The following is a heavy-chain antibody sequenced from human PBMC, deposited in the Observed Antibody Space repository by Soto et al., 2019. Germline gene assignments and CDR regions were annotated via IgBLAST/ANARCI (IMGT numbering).Heavy chain of an antibody. CDR2: ISDNGDST. D-gene: IGHD4-17*01. V-gene: IGHV3-23*01. Sequence: EVQLLESGGGLVQPGGSLSLSCGGSGFTFYNYAMSWVRQAPGKGLEWVSGISDNGDSTYYADSVKGRFTISRDNSKNTMSLQMHSLRDEDTALYYCAKDPNGDYGGGFEFGGQGTRVTVSS. CDR3: AKDPNGDYGGGFEF. CDR1: GFTFYNYA. J-gene: IGHJ3*01.